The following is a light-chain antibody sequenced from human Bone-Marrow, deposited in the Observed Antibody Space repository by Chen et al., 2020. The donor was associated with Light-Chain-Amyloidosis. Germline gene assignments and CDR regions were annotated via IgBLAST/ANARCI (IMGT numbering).Light chain of an antibody. CDR3: QQYRSTPYT. J-gene: IGKJ4*01. CDR1: KGVLFSANNKTY. CDR2: WAS. Sequence: DIVVTQSPDSLAVSLGERTTINSKSSKGVLFSANNKTYLAWNQQKPGKRPKLLIYWASFRESGVPDRFRGSRSGTDVSLTISNLQAEDVAVYYGQQYRSTPYTSGGGTKVEI. V-gene: IGKV4-1*01.